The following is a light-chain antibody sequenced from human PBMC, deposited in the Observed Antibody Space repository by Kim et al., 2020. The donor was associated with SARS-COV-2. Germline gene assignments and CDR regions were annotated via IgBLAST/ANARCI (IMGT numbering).Light chain of an antibody. CDR3: QQYTHYWT. CDR1: QSISGW. Sequence: DIQMTQFPSTLSASVGDRVTITCRASQSISGWLAWYQQKPGRAPKVLIYDGSTLQSGVPSRFSGSASGTEFTLAISSLQPDDVATYYCQQYTHYWTFGQGTKVDIK. CDR2: DGS. V-gene: IGKV1-5*01. J-gene: IGKJ1*01.